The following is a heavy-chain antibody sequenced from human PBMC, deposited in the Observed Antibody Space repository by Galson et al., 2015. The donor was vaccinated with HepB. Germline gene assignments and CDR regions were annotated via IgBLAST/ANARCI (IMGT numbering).Heavy chain of an antibody. CDR2: IHNSGST. CDR3: ARDYYDFWRGYTYYGMDV. Sequence: LSLTCTVSGGSISNYYWSWIRQSPGKGLEWIGYIHNSGSTSYNPSLRSRVTISVDTSLNQFSLKFSSVTAADTAVYYCARDYYDFWRGYTYYGMDVWGQGTSVTVSS. V-gene: IGHV4-59*01. J-gene: IGHJ6*02. CDR1: GGSISNYY. D-gene: IGHD3-3*01.